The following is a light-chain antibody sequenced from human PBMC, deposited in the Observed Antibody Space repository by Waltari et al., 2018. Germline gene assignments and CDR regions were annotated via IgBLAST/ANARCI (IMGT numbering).Light chain of an antibody. Sequence: QSALTQPASVSGSPGQSISISCLGTSRDIGPFNLVSWYLQYPGTAPQLLIYDVSQRPSGVSNRFSGSKSGNTASLTISGLQAEDEAIYYCCSYAGSRTWVFGGGAKLTVL. CDR2: DVS. CDR1: SRDIGPFNL. J-gene: IGLJ3*02. V-gene: IGLV2-23*02. CDR3: CSYAGSRTWV.